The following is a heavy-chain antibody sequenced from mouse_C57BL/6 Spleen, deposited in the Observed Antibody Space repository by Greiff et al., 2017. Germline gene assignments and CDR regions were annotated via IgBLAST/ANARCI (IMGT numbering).Heavy chain of an antibody. CDR2: IDPSDSYT. V-gene: IGHV1-59*01. J-gene: IGHJ4*01. CDR3: ARRVGDYRNYEGDY. D-gene: IGHD2-5*01. CDR1: GYTFTSYW. Sequence: QVQLQQPGAELVRPGTSVKLSCKASGYTFTSYWMHWVKQRPGQGLEWIGVIDPSDSYTNYNQTFKGKATLTVDPSSSTAYMQLSSLTSEDSAVYYCARRVGDYRNYEGDYWGQGTSVTVSS.